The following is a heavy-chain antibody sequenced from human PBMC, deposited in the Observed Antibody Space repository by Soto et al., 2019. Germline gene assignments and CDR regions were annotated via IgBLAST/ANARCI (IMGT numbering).Heavy chain of an antibody. J-gene: IGHJ4*02. D-gene: IGHD6-19*01. CDR1: GYSISSGGYY. CDR3: ARTVMPESSDEY. Sequence: SETLSLICTVSGYSISSGGYYWSWIHHFPWKGLEWIGYIDYTVSTYSNPSLKSRVTLSVDTSKNEFSLKMKSVTAADTAVYYCARTVMPESSDEYWGQGTLVIVSA. V-gene: IGHV4-31*03. CDR2: IDYTVST.